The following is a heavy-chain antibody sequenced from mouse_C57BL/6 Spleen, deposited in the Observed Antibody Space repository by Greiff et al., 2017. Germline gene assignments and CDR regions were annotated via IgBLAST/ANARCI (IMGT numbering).Heavy chain of an antibody. CDR1: GYTFTSSG. V-gene: IGHV1-81*01. D-gene: IGHD2-4*01. J-gene: IGHJ1*03. Sequence: QVQLQQSGAELARPGASVKLSCKASGYTFTSSGISWVKQRTGQGLEWIGEIYPRSGNTYYNEKFKGKATLTADKSSSTAYMELRSLTSEDSAVYFCARFIYDYEGYFDVWGTGTTVTVSS. CDR3: ARFIYDYEGYFDV. CDR2: IYPRSGNT.